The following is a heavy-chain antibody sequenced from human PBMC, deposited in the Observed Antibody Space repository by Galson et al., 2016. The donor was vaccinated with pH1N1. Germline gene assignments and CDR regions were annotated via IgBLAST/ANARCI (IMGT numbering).Heavy chain of an antibody. CDR1: GYSFATYW. Sequence: QSGAEVKKPGDSLKISCQGSGYSFATYWVGWVRQMPGKGLEWVGIIYPSDSDTRYNPSFRGRVTISVDKSINTAYLQWSSLKASDAAMYYCARHDGDFVGSHYFDYWGQGALITVSS. J-gene: IGHJ4*02. CDR3: ARHDGDFVGSHYFDY. CDR2: IYPSDSDT. V-gene: IGHV5-51*01. D-gene: IGHD4-17*01.